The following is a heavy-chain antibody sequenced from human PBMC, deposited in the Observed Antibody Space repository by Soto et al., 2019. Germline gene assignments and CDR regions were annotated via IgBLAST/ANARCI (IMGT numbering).Heavy chain of an antibody. CDR1: GFTFSSYS. CDR3: ATEYTHRKDYGDRAYWYFDL. CDR2: ISSSSSYI. D-gene: IGHD4-17*01. V-gene: IGHV3-21*01. J-gene: IGHJ2*01. Sequence: EVQLVESGGGLVKPGGSLRLSCAASGFTFSSYSMNWVRQAPGKGLEWVSSISSSSSYIYYADSVKGRFTISRDNAKNSLYLQMNSLRAEDTAVYYCATEYTHRKDYGDRAYWYFDLWGRGTLVTVSS.